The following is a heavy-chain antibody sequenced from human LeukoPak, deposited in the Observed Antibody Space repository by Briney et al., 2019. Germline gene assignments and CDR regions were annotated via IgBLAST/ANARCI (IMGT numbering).Heavy chain of an antibody. D-gene: IGHD6-19*01. V-gene: IGHV4-39*01. CDR2: IYYSGST. CDR1: GGSISSSSYY. J-gene: IGHJ4*02. CDR3: ARHSRIAVATDPFDY. Sequence: SETLSLTCTVSGGSISSSSYYWGWIRQPPGKGLEWIGSIYYSGSTYYNPSLKSRVTISVDTSKNQFSLKLSSVTAADTAVYYCARHSRIAVATDPFDYWGQGTLVTVSS.